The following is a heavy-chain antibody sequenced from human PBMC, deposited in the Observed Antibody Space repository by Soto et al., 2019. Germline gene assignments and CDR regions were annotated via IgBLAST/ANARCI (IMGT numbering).Heavy chain of an antibody. V-gene: IGHV2-5*02. J-gene: IGHJ4*02. CDR3: SHIVVAGVAYYFDY. Sequence: QITLKESGPTLVKPTQTLTLTCTFSGFSLSSTRMSVGWIRQPPGKALEWLALIYLDDDKRYSPFLKSRLTINKDTAKNRVVLTIPNMDPVDTARYYWSHIVVAGVAYYFDYWGQRTPVTVSS. CDR1: GFSLSSTRMS. D-gene: IGHD6-19*01. CDR2: IYLDDDK.